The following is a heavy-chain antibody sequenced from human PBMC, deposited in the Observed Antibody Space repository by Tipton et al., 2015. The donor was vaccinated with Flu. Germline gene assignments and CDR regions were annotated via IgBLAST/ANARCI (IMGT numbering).Heavy chain of an antibody. Sequence: TLSLTCTVSGYSISSGYYWGWIRQPPGKGLEWIGSIYHSGSTYYNPSLKSRVTISVDTSKNQFSLKLSSVTAADTAVYYCARARSMWELLFMDYWGQGTLVTVSS. CDR2: IYHSGST. CDR3: ARARSMWELLFMDY. CDR1: GYSISSGYY. V-gene: IGHV4-38-2*02. J-gene: IGHJ4*02. D-gene: IGHD1-26*01.